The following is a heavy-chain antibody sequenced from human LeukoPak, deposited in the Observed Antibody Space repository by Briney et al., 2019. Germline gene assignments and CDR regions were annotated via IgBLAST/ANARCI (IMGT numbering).Heavy chain of an antibody. Sequence: SETLSLTCTVSGGSISSYYWSWIRQPPGKGLEWIGYIYYSGGTNYNPSLKSRVTISVDTSKNQFSLKLSSVTAADTAVYYCARRQITVTPGYYYYMDVWGKGTTVTISS. CDR3: ARRQITVTPGYYYYMDV. J-gene: IGHJ6*03. CDR2: IYYSGGT. V-gene: IGHV4-59*01. CDR1: GGSISSYY. D-gene: IGHD4-17*01.